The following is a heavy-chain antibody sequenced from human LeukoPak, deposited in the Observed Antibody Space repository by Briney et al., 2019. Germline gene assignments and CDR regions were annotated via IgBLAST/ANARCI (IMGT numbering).Heavy chain of an antibody. Sequence: GGSLRLSCAPSGFTFDNYAMHWVRQAPGKGLEWVALISYDGGNIYYADSVQGRFTISRDNSKNTLYLQMNSLRPEDTAVYYCTRDPPFGNGWSQNYFDYWGQGTLVTVFS. CDR2: ISYDGGNI. D-gene: IGHD6-19*01. CDR1: GFTFDNYA. V-gene: IGHV3-30*04. CDR3: TRDPPFGNGWSQNYFDY. J-gene: IGHJ4*02.